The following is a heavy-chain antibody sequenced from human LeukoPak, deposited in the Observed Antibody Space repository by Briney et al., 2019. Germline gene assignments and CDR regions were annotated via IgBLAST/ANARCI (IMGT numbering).Heavy chain of an antibody. Sequence: GRSLRLSCAASGFTFSSYGMHWVRQAPGKGLEWVAVISYDGSNKYYADSVKGRFTISRDNSKNTLYLQMNSLRAEDTAVYYCARVERGYSGYDYLDYWGQGTLVTVSS. CDR3: ARVERGYSGYDYLDY. D-gene: IGHD5-12*01. CDR2: ISYDGSNK. J-gene: IGHJ4*02. CDR1: GFTFSSYG. V-gene: IGHV3-30*03.